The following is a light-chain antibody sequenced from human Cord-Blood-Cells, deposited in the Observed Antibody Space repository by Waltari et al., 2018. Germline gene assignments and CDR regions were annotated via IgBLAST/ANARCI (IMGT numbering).Light chain of an antibody. J-gene: IGLJ3*02. CDR2: DVS. CDR1: SGALGGYNY. V-gene: IGLV2-14*01. CDR3: SSYTSSSSWV. Sequence: QSPLTHPAPVSGPLGRSLTFPSPGTSGALGGYNYVSWYQQHPGKAPKLMIYDVSKRPSGVSNRFSGSKSGNTASLTISGLQAEDEADYYCSSYTSSSSWVFGGGTKLTVL.